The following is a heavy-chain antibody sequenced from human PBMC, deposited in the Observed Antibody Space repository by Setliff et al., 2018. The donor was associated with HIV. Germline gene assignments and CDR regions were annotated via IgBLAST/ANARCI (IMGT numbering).Heavy chain of an antibody. CDR2: IWYDGSNK. CDR3: AKDQGITVFGVVSYYYFYMDV. Sequence: GGSLRLSCAASGFTFSSYAMHWVRQAPGKGLEWVAVIWYDGSNKYYADSVKGRFTISRDNSKNTLYLQMNSLRAEDMAVYYCAKDQGITVFGVVSYYYFYMDVWGKGTTVTVSS. V-gene: IGHV3-33*06. J-gene: IGHJ6*03. D-gene: IGHD3-3*01. CDR1: GFTFSSYA.